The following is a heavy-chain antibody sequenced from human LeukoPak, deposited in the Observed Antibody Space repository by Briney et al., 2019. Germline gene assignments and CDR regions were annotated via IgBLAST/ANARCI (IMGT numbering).Heavy chain of an antibody. CDR1: GFTFSSYG. V-gene: IGHV3-30*18. CDR3: AKDAYGGSMGY. J-gene: IGHJ4*02. Sequence: PGGSLRLSCAASGFTFSSYGMHWVRQAPGKGLEWVAVISYDGSNKYYADSVKGRFTISRGNSKNTLYLQMNSLRAEDTAVYYCAKDAYGGSMGYWGQGTLVTVSS. CDR2: ISYDGSNK. D-gene: IGHD1-26*01.